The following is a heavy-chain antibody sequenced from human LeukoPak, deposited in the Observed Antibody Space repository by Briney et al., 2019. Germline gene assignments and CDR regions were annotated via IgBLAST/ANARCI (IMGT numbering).Heavy chain of an antibody. CDR1: GGTFSSYA. V-gene: IGHV1-69*05. Sequence: SVKVSCKASGGTFSSYAISWVRQAPGQGLEWMGGIIPIFGTANYAQKFQGRVTITTDESTSTAYMELSSLRSEDTAVYYCARSTRSYSGYDFPAYWGPGTLVTVSS. CDR3: ARSTRSYSGYDFPAY. J-gene: IGHJ4*02. D-gene: IGHD5-12*01. CDR2: IIPIFGTA.